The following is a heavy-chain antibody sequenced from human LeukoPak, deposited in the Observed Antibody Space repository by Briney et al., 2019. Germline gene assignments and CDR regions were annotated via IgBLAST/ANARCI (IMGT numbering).Heavy chain of an antibody. J-gene: IGHJ4*02. CDR3: ARDGRFPPEVLPRYFDY. CDR1: GGSISSGPYY. CDR2: IYYSGST. V-gene: IGHV4-39*07. D-gene: IGHD1-26*01. Sequence: SETLSLTCTVSGGSISSGPYYWGWIRQPPGKGLEWIGNIYYSGSTYYNPSLKSRVTISVDTSKNQFSLKLSSVTAADTAVYYCARDGRFPPEVLPRYFDYWGQGTLVTVSS.